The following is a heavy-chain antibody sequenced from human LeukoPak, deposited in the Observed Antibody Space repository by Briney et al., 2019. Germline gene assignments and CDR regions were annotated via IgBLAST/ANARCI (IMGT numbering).Heavy chain of an antibody. D-gene: IGHD2-2*01. CDR1: VYTVTSYG. V-gene: IGHV1-18*01. CDR2: ISAYNGNT. CDR3: ARDERWHQLLSH. J-gene: IGHJ4*02. Sequence: ASVKASCKASVYTVTSYGISWVRQAPGQRLEWMGWISAYNGNTNYAQKLQGRVTMTTDTSTSTAYMELRSLRSDDTAVYYCARDERWHQLLSHWGQGTLVTVSS.